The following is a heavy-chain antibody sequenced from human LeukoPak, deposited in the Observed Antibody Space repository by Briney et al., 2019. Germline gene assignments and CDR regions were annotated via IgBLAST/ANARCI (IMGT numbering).Heavy chain of an antibody. CDR3: AKWPPGFGGVNY. V-gene: IGHV3-30*04. CDR1: GFTFSSYA. D-gene: IGHD3-10*01. CDR2: ISYDGSNK. J-gene: IGHJ4*02. Sequence: PGGSLRLSCAASGFTFSSYAMHWVRQAPGKGLEWVAVISYDGSNKYYADSVKGRFTISRDNSKNTLYLQMNSLRAEDTAVYYCAKWPPGFGGVNYWGQGTLVTVSS.